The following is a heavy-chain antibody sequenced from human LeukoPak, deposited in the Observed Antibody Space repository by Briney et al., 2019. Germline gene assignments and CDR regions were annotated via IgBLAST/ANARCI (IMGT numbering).Heavy chain of an antibody. Sequence: ASVKVSCKASGYTFTGYYMHWVRQAPGQGLEWMGLINPNSGGTNYAQKFQGRVTMTTDTSTSTAYMELRSLRSDDTAVYYCARDSGYSPQIAFDIWGQGTMVTVSS. CDR3: ARDSGYSPQIAFDI. V-gene: IGHV1-2*06. CDR2: INPNSGGT. J-gene: IGHJ3*02. CDR1: GYTFTGYY. D-gene: IGHD3-22*01.